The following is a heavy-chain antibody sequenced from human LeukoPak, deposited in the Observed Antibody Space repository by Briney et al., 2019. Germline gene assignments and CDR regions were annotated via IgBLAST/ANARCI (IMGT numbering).Heavy chain of an antibody. CDR1: GGTFSSYA. J-gene: IGHJ3*02. D-gene: IGHD3-22*01. V-gene: IGHV1-69*06. CDR3: AGVDSPSYAFDI. Sequence: SVKVSCKASGGTFSSYAISWVRQAPGQGLEWMGGIIPIFGTANYAQKFQGRVTITADKSTSTAYMELSSLRSEDTAVYYCAGVDSPSYAFDIWGQGTMVTVSS. CDR2: IIPIFGTA.